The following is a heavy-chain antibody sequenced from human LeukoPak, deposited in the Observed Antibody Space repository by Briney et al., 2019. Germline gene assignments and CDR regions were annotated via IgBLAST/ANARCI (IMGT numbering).Heavy chain of an antibody. J-gene: IGHJ4*02. CDR2: INPNSGGT. CDR3: ARGGPVALYCSSTSCYGLFDY. Sequence: ASVKVSCKASGYTFTGYYMHWVRQAPGQGLEWMGWINPNSGGTNYAQKFQGRVTMTRDTSISTAYMELSRLRSDDTAVYYCARGGPVALYCSSTSCYGLFDYWGQGTLVTASS. CDR1: GYTFTGYY. V-gene: IGHV1-2*02. D-gene: IGHD2-2*01.